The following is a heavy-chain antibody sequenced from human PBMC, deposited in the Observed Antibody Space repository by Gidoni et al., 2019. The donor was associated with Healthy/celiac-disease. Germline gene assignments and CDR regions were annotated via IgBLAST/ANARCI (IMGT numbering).Heavy chain of an antibody. V-gene: IGHV2-5*01. J-gene: IGHJ4*02. D-gene: IGHD5-18*01. CDR3: AHKVTARNFDY. CDR1: GFSLSTSGVG. CDR2: IYWNDDQ. Sequence: QITVKEDGPTLVKTTQTLTLTGTFSGFSLSTSGVGVGWIRQPPGKALEWLALIYWNDDQRYSPSLKIRLTITKDTSKNQVVLTMTNMDPVDTATYYCAHKVTARNFDYWGQGTLVTVSS.